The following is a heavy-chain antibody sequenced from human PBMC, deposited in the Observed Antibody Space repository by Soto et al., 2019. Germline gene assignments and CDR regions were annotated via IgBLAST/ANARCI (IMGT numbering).Heavy chain of an antibody. CDR1: GFTFSNAW. V-gene: IGHV3-15*01. J-gene: IGHJ4*02. Sequence: EVQLVESGGGLVKPGGSLRLSCAASGFTFSNAWMSWVRQAPGKGLEWVGRIKSKSDGGATDYAEPVKGRFTISRDDSKNTLYIQMNSLKTEDTAVYYCTTDLSSRSLRNDYWGQGILVTVSS. CDR3: TTDLSSRSLRNDY. CDR2: IKSKSDGGAT.